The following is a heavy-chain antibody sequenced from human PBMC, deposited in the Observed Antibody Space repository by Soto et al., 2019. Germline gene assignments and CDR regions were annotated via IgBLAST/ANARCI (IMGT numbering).Heavy chain of an antibody. CDR3: AVGLLGYYDSSGYYLNPYYVDY. Sequence: QVQLQESGPGLVKPSQTLSPTCTVSGGSISSGGYYWSWIRQHPGKGLEWIGYIYYSGSTYYYPCWKSRVTLSVDTSKHQSSLKLSSVTAADTAVYYCAVGLLGYYDSSGYYLNPYYVDYWGQGTLVTVSS. J-gene: IGHJ4*02. V-gene: IGHV4-31*03. CDR1: GGSISSGGYY. CDR2: IYYSGST. D-gene: IGHD3-22*01.